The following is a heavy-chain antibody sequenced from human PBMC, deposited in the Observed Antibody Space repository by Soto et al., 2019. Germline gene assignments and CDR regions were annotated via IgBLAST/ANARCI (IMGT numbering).Heavy chain of an antibody. J-gene: IGHJ4*02. CDR1: GGSISSGDYY. V-gene: IGHV4-30-4*01. Sequence: NPSETLSLTCTVSGGSISSGDYYWSWIRQPPGKGLEWIGYIYYSGSTYYNPSLKSRVTISVDTSKNQFSLKLSSVTAADTAVYYCARYDSSGYYYGYWGQGTLVTVSS. CDR3: ARYDSSGYYYGY. CDR2: IYYSGST. D-gene: IGHD3-22*01.